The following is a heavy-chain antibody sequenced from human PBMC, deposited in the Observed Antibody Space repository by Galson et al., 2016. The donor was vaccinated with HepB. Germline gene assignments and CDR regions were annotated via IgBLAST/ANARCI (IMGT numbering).Heavy chain of an antibody. Sequence: SETLSLTCSVSDDSISSRRHYWAWCRQSPGKGLEWIGSIFYNGDTYYNPSLKSRVTMFVDTSKRQFSLRLASVIATDTAVYYCTRQIQEDAFDIWGQGRLVAVSS. CDR1: DDSISSRRHY. V-gene: IGHV4-39*01. J-gene: IGHJ3*02. CDR2: IFYNGDT. CDR3: TRQIQEDAFDI.